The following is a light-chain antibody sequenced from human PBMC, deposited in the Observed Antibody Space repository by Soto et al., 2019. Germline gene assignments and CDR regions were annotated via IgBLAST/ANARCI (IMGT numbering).Light chain of an antibody. Sequence: VMTQSPATLSVSPGERATLSCRASESVSSNLAWYQQKPGQAPRLLIYGASTRATGIPARFSGSGSGTEFTLTISSLQSEDFAVYYCQQYNSWPPITFGQGTRLEI. CDR2: GAS. CDR1: ESVSSN. J-gene: IGKJ5*01. CDR3: QQYNSWPPIT. V-gene: IGKV3-15*01.